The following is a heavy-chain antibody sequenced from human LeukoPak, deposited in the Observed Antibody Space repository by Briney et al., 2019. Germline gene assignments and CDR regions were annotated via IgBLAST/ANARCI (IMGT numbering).Heavy chain of an antibody. CDR2: IYPGDSDA. V-gene: IGHV5-51*01. J-gene: IGHJ4*02. D-gene: IGHD6-13*01. CDR1: GYSFTSYW. CDR3: ARRAYSSSWMAFDY. Sequence: GESLQISCKGSGYSFTSYWIGWVRPMPGKGLGWMGIIYPGDSDARYSPSFQGQVTISADKSNSTAYLQWSSLKASDTAMYYCARRAYSSSWMAFDYWGQGTLVTVSS.